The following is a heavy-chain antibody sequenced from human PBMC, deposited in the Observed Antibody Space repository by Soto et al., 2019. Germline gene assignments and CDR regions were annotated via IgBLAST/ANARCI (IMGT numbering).Heavy chain of an antibody. CDR1: GYTFTSYA. J-gene: IGHJ4*02. Sequence: QVQLVQSGAKVKKPAASVKGSCKASGYTFTSYAMYWGRQAPAQRREWMGWLNAGNGNTKYSQKFQGRVTITRDTSASKAFMELSSLRSEDTAVYYCARDFSPYCSGGSCPFDYWGQGTLVTVSS. D-gene: IGHD2-15*01. CDR2: LNAGNGNT. V-gene: IGHV1-3*01. CDR3: ARDFSPYCSGGSCPFDY.